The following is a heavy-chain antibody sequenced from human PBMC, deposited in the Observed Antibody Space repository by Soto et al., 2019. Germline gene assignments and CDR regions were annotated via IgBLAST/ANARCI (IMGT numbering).Heavy chain of an antibody. V-gene: IGHV4-34*01. Sequence: SETLSLTFAVYGVSVNGYYWNWIRHPPGKGLEWIGEINHTGGTHYNPSLKSRVTMSVDTSKNQFSLRLSSVTAADTAIYYCATRITVFGLLIPPFDPWGQGTQVTVSS. CDR3: ATRITVFGLLIPPFDP. CDR1: GVSVNGYY. CDR2: INHTGGT. J-gene: IGHJ5*02. D-gene: IGHD3-3*01.